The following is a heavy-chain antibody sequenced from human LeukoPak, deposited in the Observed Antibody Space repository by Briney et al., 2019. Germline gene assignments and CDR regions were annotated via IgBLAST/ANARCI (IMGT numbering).Heavy chain of an antibody. CDR2: IVVGSGNT. J-gene: IGHJ4*02. Sequence: GTSVKVSCKASGFTFTSSTIQWVRQARGQRLEWIGWIVVGSGNTNYAQKFQERVTITRDMSTTTVYMELSSLGSEDTAVYYCAGTPWFGELTLDYWGQGTLVTVSS. V-gene: IGHV1-58*02. D-gene: IGHD3-10*01. CDR3: AGTPWFGELTLDY. CDR1: GFTFTSST.